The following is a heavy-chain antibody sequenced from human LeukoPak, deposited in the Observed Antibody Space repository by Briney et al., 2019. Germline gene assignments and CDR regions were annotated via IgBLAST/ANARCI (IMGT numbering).Heavy chain of an antibody. CDR2: MNPNSGNT. CDR1: GYTFTSYD. Sequence: GASVKVSCKASGYTFTSYDINWVRQATGQGLEWMGWMNPNSGNTGYAQKFQGRVTMTRDTSITTAYMELRSLTSVDTAVYYCARGTPSGWYGAVYWGQGSLATVSS. D-gene: IGHD6-19*01. V-gene: IGHV1-8*01. CDR3: ARGTPSGWYGAVY. J-gene: IGHJ4*02.